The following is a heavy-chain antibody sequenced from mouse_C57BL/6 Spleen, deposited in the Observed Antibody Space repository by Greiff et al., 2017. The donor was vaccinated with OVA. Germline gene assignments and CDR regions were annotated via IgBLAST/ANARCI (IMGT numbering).Heavy chain of an antibody. CDR3: ARYRLSGFDV. D-gene: IGHD1-1*02. V-gene: IGHV1-69*01. J-gene: IGHJ1*03. Sequence: QVQLQQSGAELVMPGASVKLSCKASGYTFTSYWMHWVKQRPGQGLEWIGEIDPSDSYTNYNQKFKGKSTLTVDKSSSTAYMQLSSLTSEDSAVYYCARYRLSGFDVWGTGTTVTVSS. CDR1: GYTFTSYW. CDR2: IDPSDSYT.